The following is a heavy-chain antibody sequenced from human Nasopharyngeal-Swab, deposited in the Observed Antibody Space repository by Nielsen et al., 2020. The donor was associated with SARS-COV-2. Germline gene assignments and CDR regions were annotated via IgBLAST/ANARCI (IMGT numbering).Heavy chain of an antibody. J-gene: IGHJ4*02. Sequence: GGSLKISCAASGFTFSSYSMNWVRQAPGKGLEWVSSISSSSSYIYYADSVKGRFTISRDNAKNSLYLQMNSLRAEDTAVYYCARDPHGGSDYWGQGTLVTVSS. CDR1: GFTFSSYS. CDR3: ARDPHGGSDY. CDR2: ISSSSSYI. V-gene: IGHV3-21*01.